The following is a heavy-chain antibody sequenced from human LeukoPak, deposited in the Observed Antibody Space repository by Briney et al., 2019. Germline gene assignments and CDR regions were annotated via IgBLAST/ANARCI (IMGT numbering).Heavy chain of an antibody. CDR3: ARGARYYDILTGYLDY. CDR1: GFTFSRYA. J-gene: IGHJ4*02. CDR2: ISYDGSNK. Sequence: GGSLRLSCAASGFTFSRYAMHWVRQAPGKGLEGVAVISYDGSNKYYADSVKRRFTISRDNSKNTLYLQMNSLRAEDTAVYYCARGARYYDILTGYLDYWGQGGLVTVSS. V-gene: IGHV3-30*04. D-gene: IGHD3-9*01.